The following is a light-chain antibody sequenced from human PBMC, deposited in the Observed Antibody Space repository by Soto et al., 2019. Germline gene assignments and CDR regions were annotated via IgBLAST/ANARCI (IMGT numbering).Light chain of an antibody. CDR1: SSDVGGYNY. Sequence: QSALTQPPSASGSPGQSVTISCTGTSSDVGGYNYVSWYQQHPGKAPKLMIYEVSKRPSGVPDRFSGSKSGNTASLTVSGLQAADAADSDCSSYAGSNNVFGSGTKLTVL. J-gene: IGLJ1*01. CDR2: EVS. V-gene: IGLV2-8*01. CDR3: SSYAGSNNV.